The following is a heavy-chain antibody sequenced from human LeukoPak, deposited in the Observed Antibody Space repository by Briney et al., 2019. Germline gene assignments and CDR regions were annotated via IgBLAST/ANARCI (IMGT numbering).Heavy chain of an antibody. J-gene: IGHJ3*01. CDR2: IDDGGRST. V-gene: IGHV3-74*01. Sequence: GGSLRLSCAASGFTFSSHWMNWVRQAPGKGLVWVSRIDDGGRSTVYADSVKGRFTISRDNARNTLDLQMTSLRVEDTAVYYCARVLGVITGYNAIDVWGQGTMVTVSS. CDR1: GFTFSSHW. CDR3: ARVLGVITGYNAIDV. D-gene: IGHD3-9*01.